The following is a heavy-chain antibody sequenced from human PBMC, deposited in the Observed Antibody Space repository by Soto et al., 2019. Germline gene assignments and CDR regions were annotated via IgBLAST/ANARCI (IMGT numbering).Heavy chain of an antibody. CDR1: GFTFTSSA. J-gene: IGHJ3*02. Sequence: GASVKVSCKASGFTFTSSAVKWVRQARGQRLEWIGLINLGGGSTNYAQKFQGRVTMTRDTSTSTVYMELSSLRSEDTAVYYCARDIYNYYDSSFAFDIWGQGTMVTVSS. CDR3: ARDIYNYYDSSFAFDI. CDR2: INLGGGST. D-gene: IGHD3-22*01. V-gene: IGHV1-46*01.